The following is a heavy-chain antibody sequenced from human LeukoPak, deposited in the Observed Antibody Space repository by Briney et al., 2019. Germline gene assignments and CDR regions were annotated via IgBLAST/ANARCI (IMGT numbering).Heavy chain of an antibody. CDR2: ISYDGSNK. Sequence: GGSLRLSCAASGFTFSSYGMHWVRQAPGKGLEWVAVISYDGSNKYYADSVKGRFTISRDNSKNTLYLQMNSLRAEDTAVYYCAKGDPAMVTAESVDYWGQGTLVTVSS. CDR1: GFTFSSYG. D-gene: IGHD5-18*01. V-gene: IGHV3-30*18. CDR3: AKGDPAMVTAESVDY. J-gene: IGHJ4*02.